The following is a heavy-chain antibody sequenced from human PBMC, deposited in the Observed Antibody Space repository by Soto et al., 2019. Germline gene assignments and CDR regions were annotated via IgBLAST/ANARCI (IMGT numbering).Heavy chain of an antibody. CDR1: GFTFSNYA. V-gene: IGHV3-30-3*01. CDR3: ARDLVNNCGCFAY. D-gene: IGHD1-1*01. J-gene: IGHJ1*01. Sequence: GGSLRLSCVASGFTFSNYAMNCVRQAPGKGREWVAVISYDGSNKYYADSVKGRITISRDNSRNTLYLQMNNLRAEDTAMYYCARDLVNNCGCFAYWGQGSLVTVSS. CDR2: ISYDGSNK.